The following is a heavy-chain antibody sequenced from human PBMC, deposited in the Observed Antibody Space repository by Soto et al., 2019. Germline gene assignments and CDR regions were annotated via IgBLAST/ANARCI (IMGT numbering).Heavy chain of an antibody. CDR1: GDSITSNSYF. V-gene: IGHV4-39*02. CDR2: IYYSGTT. J-gene: IGHJ4*02. CDR3: ARDKITGLFDY. D-gene: IGHD2-8*02. Sequence: SETLSLTCTVSGDSITSNSYFWAWIRQPPGKGLEWIGSIYYSGTTYYNPSLKSRVTISVDRSKNQFSLKLSSVTAADTAVYYCARDKITGLFDYWGQGTLVTVS.